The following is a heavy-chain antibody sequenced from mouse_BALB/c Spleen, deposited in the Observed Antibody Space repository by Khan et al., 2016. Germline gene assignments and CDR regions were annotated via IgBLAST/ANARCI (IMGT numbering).Heavy chain of an antibody. CDR3: ACYGKGSWCAY. CDR1: GYTFTNYG. J-gene: IGHJ3*01. CDR2: INTNTGEP. D-gene: IGHD2-1*01. V-gene: IGHV9-3*02. Sequence: QIQLVQSGPELKKPGESVKISCKASGYTFTNYGMIWVKQAPGKGLKWMGWINTNTGEPAYDEEFKGRFAISLETSDSTAYLQISNHKNEDTATYFCACYGKGSWCAYWGHLPLLTLSA.